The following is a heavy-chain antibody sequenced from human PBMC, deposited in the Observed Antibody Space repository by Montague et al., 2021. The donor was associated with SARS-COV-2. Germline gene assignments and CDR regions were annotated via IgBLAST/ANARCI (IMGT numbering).Heavy chain of an antibody. J-gene: IGHJ4*02. D-gene: IGHD3-3*01. CDR3: ARGPFWSAAPDY. Sequence: SETLSLTCTLSGGSIITYYWNWIRQPPGKGLEWIGYIYYSGNTYYNPSLKSRATISVETSKNQFSLSLTSVTAADTAVYYCARGPFWSAAPDYWGQGILVTVSS. CDR2: IYYSGNT. CDR1: GGSIITYY. V-gene: IGHV4-59*01.